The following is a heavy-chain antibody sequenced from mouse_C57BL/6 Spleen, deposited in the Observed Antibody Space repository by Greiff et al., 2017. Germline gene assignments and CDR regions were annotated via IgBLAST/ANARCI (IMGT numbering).Heavy chain of an antibody. V-gene: IGHV1-50*01. CDR3: AREEYYGSRYYFDY. J-gene: IGHJ2*01. CDR2: IDPSDSYT. Sequence: VQLQQPGAELVKPGASVKLSCKASGYTFTSYWMQWVKQGPGQGLEWIGEIDPSDSYTNYNQKFKGKATLTVDTSSSTAYMQLSSLTSEDSAVYYCAREEYYGSRYYFDYWGQGTTLTVSS. D-gene: IGHD1-1*01. CDR1: GYTFTSYW.